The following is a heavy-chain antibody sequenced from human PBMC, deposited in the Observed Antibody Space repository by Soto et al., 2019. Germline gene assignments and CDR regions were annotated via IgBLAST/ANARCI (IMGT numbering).Heavy chain of an antibody. J-gene: IGHJ4*02. D-gene: IGHD3-16*01. Sequence: QVRLQESGPGLVRPSETLSLTCTVSGVSSTSFYWSWIRQSPGKGLEWIGYIFDNGDVKYNPSLTSRLTMSIDMSKNEFSLRLKSVTAADTAMYYCARGWGSKWYYFDSWGEGTLVTVSS. CDR1: GVSSTSFY. CDR2: IFDNGDV. V-gene: IGHV4-59*01. CDR3: ARGWGSKWYYFDS.